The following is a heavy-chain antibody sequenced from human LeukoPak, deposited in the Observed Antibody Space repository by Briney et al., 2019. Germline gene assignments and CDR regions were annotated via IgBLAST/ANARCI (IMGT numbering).Heavy chain of an antibody. CDR3: ARDLYSGHEGNAFDI. Sequence: GGSLRLSCAASGLTVSNTYMSWVRQAPGKGLEWVSVMYSGGRTFYADSVKGRFTISRDNSKNTLYLQMNSLRSEDTAVYYCARDLYSGHEGNAFDIWGQGTMVTVS. CDR2: MYSGGRT. J-gene: IGHJ3*02. CDR1: GLTVSNTY. D-gene: IGHD5-12*01. V-gene: IGHV3-53*05.